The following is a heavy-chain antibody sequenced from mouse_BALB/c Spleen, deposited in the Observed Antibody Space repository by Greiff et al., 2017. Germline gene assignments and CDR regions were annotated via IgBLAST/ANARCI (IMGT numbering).Heavy chain of an antibody. Sequence: EVKLMESGGGLVQPKGSLKLSCAASGFTFNTYAMNWVRQAPGKGFEWVARIRSKSNNYATYYADSVKDRFTISRDDSQSILYLQMNNLKTEDTAMYYCVRHGYYGSSYYFDYWGQGTTLTVSS. CDR2: IRSKSNNYAT. J-gene: IGHJ2*01. V-gene: IGHV10-1*02. D-gene: IGHD1-1*01. CDR1: GFTFNTYA. CDR3: VRHGYYGSSYYFDY.